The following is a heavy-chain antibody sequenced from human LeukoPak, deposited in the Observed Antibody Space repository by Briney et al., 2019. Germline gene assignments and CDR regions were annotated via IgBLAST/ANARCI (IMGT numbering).Heavy chain of an antibody. V-gene: IGHV3-48*02. CDR3: ARDRITAAGRGFDY. CDR2: ISSGSSTI. Sequence: GGSLRLFCAASGFTFSSYSMNWVRQAPGKGLEWISYISSGSSTIHYADSVKGRLTISRDNAKNSMYLQMNSLRDEDTAVYYCARDRITAAGRGFDYWGQGTLVTVSS. CDR1: GFTFSSYS. J-gene: IGHJ4*02. D-gene: IGHD6-13*01.